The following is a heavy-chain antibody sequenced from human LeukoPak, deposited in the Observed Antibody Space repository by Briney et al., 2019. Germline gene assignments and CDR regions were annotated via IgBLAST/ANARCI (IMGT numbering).Heavy chain of an antibody. D-gene: IGHD3-3*01. J-gene: IGHJ6*02. Sequence: SETLSLTCTVSGGSVSSGSYYWSWIWQPPGKGLEWMGYIYYSGSTNYNPSLKSRVTISVDTSKNQFSLKLSSVTAADTAVYYCAREGPSFWSGPDYGMDVWGQGTTVTVSS. CDR1: GGSVSSGSYY. CDR3: AREGPSFWSGPDYGMDV. CDR2: IYYSGST. V-gene: IGHV4-61*01.